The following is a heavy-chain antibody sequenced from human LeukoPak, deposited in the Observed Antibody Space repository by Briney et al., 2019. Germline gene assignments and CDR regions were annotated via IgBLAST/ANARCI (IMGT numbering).Heavy chain of an antibody. D-gene: IGHD2-15*01. CDR2: INHSGST. J-gene: IGHJ5*02. Sequence: SETLSLTCAVYGGSLSGYYWSWIRQPPGKGLEWIGEINHSGSTNYNPSLKSRVTISVDTSKNQFSLKLSSVTAADTAVYYCARDPSRSCAGGNCFSSWGQGTLVIVSS. V-gene: IGHV4-34*01. CDR3: ARDPSRSCAGGNCFSS. CDR1: GGSLSGYY.